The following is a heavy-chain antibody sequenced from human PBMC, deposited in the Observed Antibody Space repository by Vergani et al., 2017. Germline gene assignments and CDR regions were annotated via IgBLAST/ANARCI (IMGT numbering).Heavy chain of an antibody. CDR2: IFQSGSP. D-gene: IGHD3-10*01. J-gene: IGHJ5*02. Sequence: QLQLQESGSGLVKPSQTLSLNCAASGGSISSGAFSWGWIRQPPGRGLQWIGHIFQSGSPDYNASLKSRVNISLDKSKNHFSLRMTSVTAADTAVYYCARDSWTSELRGVYWFDTWGQGTLVSVSS. V-gene: IGHV4-30-2*01. CDR3: ARDSWTSELRGVYWFDT. CDR1: GGSISSGAFS.